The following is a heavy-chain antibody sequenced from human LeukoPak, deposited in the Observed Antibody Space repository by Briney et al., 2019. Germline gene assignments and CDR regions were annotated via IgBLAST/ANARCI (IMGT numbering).Heavy chain of an antibody. Sequence: ASVKVSCKASGYTFTSYYMHWVRQAPGQGLEWMGIINPSGGSTSYAQKFQGRVTMTTDTSTSTAYMELRSLRSDDTAVYYCARSLDSSGYYYDLGDYWGQGTLVTVSS. V-gene: IGHV1-46*01. CDR1: GYTFTSYY. J-gene: IGHJ4*02. D-gene: IGHD3-22*01. CDR2: INPSGGST. CDR3: ARSLDSSGYYYDLGDY.